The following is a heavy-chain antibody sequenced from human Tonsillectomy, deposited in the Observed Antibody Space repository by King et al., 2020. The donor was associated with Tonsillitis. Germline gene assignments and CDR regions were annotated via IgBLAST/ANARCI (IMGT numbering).Heavy chain of an antibody. J-gene: IGHJ4*02. CDR1: GYTFTSYG. V-gene: IGHV1-18*01. CDR3: ARDRHYYDSSAYYYFDY. Sequence: QLVQSGAEVKKPGASVKVSCKASGYTFTSYGFSWVRQAPGQGLEWMGWISAYNGNTNFAQKLQGRVTMTTDTSTSPAYMELRSLRSDDTAVYYCARDRHYYDSSAYYYFDYWGQGTLVTVSS. D-gene: IGHD3-22*01. CDR2: ISAYNGNT.